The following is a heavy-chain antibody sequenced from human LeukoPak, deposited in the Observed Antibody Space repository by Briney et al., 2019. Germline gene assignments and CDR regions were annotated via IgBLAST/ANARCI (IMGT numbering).Heavy chain of an antibody. D-gene: IGHD2-15*01. V-gene: IGHV4-59*01. CDR1: GGSISSYY. J-gene: IGHJ3*02. CDR3: AREDCSGGSCYSGGAFDI. CDR2: IYYSGST. Sequence: PSETLSLTCTVSGGSISSYYWSWIRQPPGKGLEWIGYIYYSGSTNYNPSLKSRVTISVDTSKNQFSLKLSSVTAADTAVYYCAREDCSGGSCYSGGAFDIWGQGTMVTVSS.